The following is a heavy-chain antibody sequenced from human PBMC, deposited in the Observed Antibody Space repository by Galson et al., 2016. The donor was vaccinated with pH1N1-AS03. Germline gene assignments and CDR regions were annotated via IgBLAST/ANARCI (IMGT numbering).Heavy chain of an antibody. CDR1: GDSLNSKIHY. CDR3: ARRYAWYYDFRLDV. V-gene: IGHV4-39*01. D-gene: IGHD3/OR15-3a*01. Sequence: SETLSLTCTVSGDSLNSKIHYWAWIRQPPGKGLEWIGSLYYDGHTNYNPSLKSRISMSVDTSKNQLSLILNSVTAADTAVYFCARRYAWYYDFRLDVWGRGTMVTVSS. CDR2: LYYDGHT. J-gene: IGHJ6*02.